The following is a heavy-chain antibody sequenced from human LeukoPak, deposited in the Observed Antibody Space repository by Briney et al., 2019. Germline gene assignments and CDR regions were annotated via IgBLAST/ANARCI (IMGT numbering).Heavy chain of an antibody. CDR3: ARGRSSSWSFDY. CDR2: IHHSGST. J-gene: IGHJ4*02. V-gene: IGHV4-30-4*01. Sequence: SETLSLTCTVSGVSINSGDYYWRWLRQPPGKGLEWIEYIHHSGSTYHHPSLQSRVTISIDTSKNQFSLKLSSVPAADTAVSYCARGRSSSWSFDYWGQGTLVTVSS. CDR1: GVSINSGDYY. D-gene: IGHD6-13*01.